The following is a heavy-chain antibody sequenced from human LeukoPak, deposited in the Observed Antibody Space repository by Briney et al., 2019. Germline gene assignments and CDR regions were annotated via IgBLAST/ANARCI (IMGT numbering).Heavy chain of an antibody. CDR2: ISGNGGRT. Sequence: PGGSLRLSCSASGFTFSTYWMSWVRQAPGKGPEWVSFISGNGGRTDYAESVKGRFTISRDNSKNTVYLQINSLRDEDTAAYYCAKDPNGDYVGTFDMWGRGTMVTVSS. V-gene: IGHV3-23*01. D-gene: IGHD4-17*01. J-gene: IGHJ3*02. CDR3: AKDPNGDYVGTFDM. CDR1: GFTFSTYW.